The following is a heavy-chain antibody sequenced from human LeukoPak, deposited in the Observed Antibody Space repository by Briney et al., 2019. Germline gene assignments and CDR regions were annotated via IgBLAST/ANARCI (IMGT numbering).Heavy chain of an antibody. CDR3: AKGRTPDY. Sequence: GGSLRLSCAASGFTFSTYVMTWVRQAPGKGLEWVSALSGSGGSTFYADSVKGRFTISRDNSNNTLYLQMNSLRAEDTAVYYCAKGRTPDYWGQGTLVTVSS. V-gene: IGHV3-23*01. CDR1: GFTFSTYV. D-gene: IGHD2-15*01. CDR2: LSGSGGST. J-gene: IGHJ4*02.